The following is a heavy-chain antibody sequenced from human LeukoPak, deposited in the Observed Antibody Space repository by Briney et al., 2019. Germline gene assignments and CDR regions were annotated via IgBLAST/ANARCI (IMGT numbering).Heavy chain of an antibody. V-gene: IGHV3-49*03. D-gene: IGHD6-19*01. CDR3: SWGCGWLSVY. CDR2: ISGGTT. J-gene: IGHJ4*02. CDR1: GFTFGDYL. Sequence: GGSLRLSCTASGFTFGDYLMSWFRQAPGKGLEWIGFISGGTTEYAASVKRRFTISRDDSTSIAYLQMNSLTTEDTAVYYCSWGCGWLSVYWGQGTLVTVSS.